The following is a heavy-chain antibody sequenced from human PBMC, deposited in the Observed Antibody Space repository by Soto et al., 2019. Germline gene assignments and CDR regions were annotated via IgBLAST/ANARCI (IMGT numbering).Heavy chain of an antibody. D-gene: IGHD2-2*01. CDR1: GFIVSSAW. V-gene: IGHV3-15*07. Sequence: EVQLVESGGGLVKPGGSLRLSCTVSGFIVSSAWMNWVRQAPGKGLEWVGRIKSKIDGGTTDYAAPVQGRFTISLEDSKNMLYLQMESLRTEDTAVYYCTPATQRAMTEDNARSWGQGTLVTVSS. J-gene: IGHJ4*02. CDR3: TPATQRAMTEDNARS. CDR2: IKSKIDGGTT.